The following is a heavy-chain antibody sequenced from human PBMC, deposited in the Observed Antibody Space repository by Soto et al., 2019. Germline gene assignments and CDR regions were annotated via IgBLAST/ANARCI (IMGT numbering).Heavy chain of an antibody. CDR3: AKDRVRYSRGTIDY. Sequence: PGGSLILSCAASGFTFSSYGMHWVRQASGKGLEWVAVISYDGSNKYYADSVKGRFTISRDNSKNTLYLQMNSLRAEDTAVYYCAKDRVRYSRGTIDYWGQGTLVTVSS. CDR1: GFTFSSYG. J-gene: IGHJ4*02. D-gene: IGHD6-13*01. V-gene: IGHV3-30*18. CDR2: ISYDGSNK.